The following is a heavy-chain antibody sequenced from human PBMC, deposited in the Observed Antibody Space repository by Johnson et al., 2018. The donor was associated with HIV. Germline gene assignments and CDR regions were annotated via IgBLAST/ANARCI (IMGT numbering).Heavy chain of an antibody. V-gene: IGHV3-7*01. CDR3: ARDGRDLVTRGGFDV. D-gene: IGHD5-18*01. J-gene: IGHJ3*01. CDR2: IKQDGSEK. Sequence: VQLVESGGGLVQPGGSLRLSCAASGFTFSSYWMSWVRQAPGKGLEWVANIKQDGSEKYYVDYVKGRFTISRDNSRNMLYLQMNSLRTEDTAVYYCARDGRDLVTRGGFDVWGPGTVVTVSS. CDR1: GFTFSSYW.